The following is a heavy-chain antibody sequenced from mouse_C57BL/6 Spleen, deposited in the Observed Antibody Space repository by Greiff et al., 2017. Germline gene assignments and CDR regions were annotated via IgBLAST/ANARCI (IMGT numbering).Heavy chain of an antibody. CDR2: INPGSGGT. V-gene: IGHV1-54*01. J-gene: IGHJ2*01. Sequence: QVQLQQSGAELVRPGTSVKVSCKASGYAFTNYLIEWVKQRPGQGLEWIGVINPGSGGTNYNEKFKGKATLTADKSSSTAYMQLSSLTSEDSAVYFCARSPDSSGYDYWGQGTTLTVSS. CDR1: GYAFTNYL. CDR3: ARSPDSSGYDY. D-gene: IGHD3-2*02.